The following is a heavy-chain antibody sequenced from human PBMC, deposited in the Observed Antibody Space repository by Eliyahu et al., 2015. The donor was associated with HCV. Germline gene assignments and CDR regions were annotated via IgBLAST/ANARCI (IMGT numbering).Heavy chain of an antibody. CDR1: GGSTXXYY. CDR3: ASGGGGIAVAGTGGWFDP. Sequence: QVQLQESGPGLVKPSETLSLTCXVSGGSTXXYYWSWIRQPPGKGLEWIGYIHYSGSTTYNPSLKSRVTISLDTSKNQFSLNLTSVTAADDTAVYYCASGGGGIAVAGTGGWFDPWGQGTLVTVSS. CDR2: IHYSGST. J-gene: IGHJ5*02. V-gene: IGHV4-59*01. D-gene: IGHD6-19*01.